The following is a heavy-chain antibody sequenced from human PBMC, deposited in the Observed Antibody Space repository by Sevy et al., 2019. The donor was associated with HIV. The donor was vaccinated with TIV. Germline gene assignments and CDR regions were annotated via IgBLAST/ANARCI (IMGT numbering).Heavy chain of an antibody. V-gene: IGHV3-23*01. CDR1: GFTFSTYA. J-gene: IGHJ4*02. CDR3: AKAGVRVGGTSDLFYFDY. D-gene: IGHD6-19*01. CDR2: ISGSGVTT. Sequence: GGSLRLSCAASGFTFSTYAMSWVRQAPGKGLEWVSGISGSGVTTYYADSVKGRFTISRDNSKNTLCLQMNSLTAEDTAVYYCAKAGVRVGGTSDLFYFDYWGQGTLVTVSS.